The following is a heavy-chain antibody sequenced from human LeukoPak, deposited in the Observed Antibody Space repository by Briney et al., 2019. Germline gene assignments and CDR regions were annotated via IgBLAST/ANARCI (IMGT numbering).Heavy chain of an antibody. J-gene: IGHJ4*02. Sequence: GGSLRLSCAASGFTFDDYAMHWVRQAPGKGLEWVSGISWNSGSIGYADSVKGRFTISRGNAKNSLYLQMNSLRAEDTALYYCARGMDFWSGYADYWGQGTLVTVSS. CDR3: ARGMDFWSGYADY. CDR1: GFTFDDYA. D-gene: IGHD3-3*01. V-gene: IGHV3-9*01. CDR2: ISWNSGSI.